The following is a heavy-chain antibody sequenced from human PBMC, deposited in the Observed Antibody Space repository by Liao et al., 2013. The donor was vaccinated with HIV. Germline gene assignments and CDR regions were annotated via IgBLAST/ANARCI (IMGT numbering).Heavy chain of an antibody. D-gene: IGHD6-13*01. J-gene: IGHJ4*02. CDR3: ARGYSITWSEDYFDY. CDR2: ITLGGSP. V-gene: IGHV4-34*01. Sequence: QVQLQQRGAGLLKPAETLSLTCAVFGASLSDYYWSWIRQPPGKGLEWIGEITLGGSPNYNPSLKSRLSMSVDTSKNQFSLRLSSVTAADTAMYYCARGYSITWSEDYFDYWGQGTLVTVSS. CDR1: GASLSDYY.